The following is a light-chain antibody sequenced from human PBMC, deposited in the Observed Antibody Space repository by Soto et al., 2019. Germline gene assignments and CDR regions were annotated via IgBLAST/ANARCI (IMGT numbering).Light chain of an antibody. Sequence: QSVLTQPASVSGSPGQSITISCTGTSSDVGSYNLVSWYQQHPGKVPKLMIYEVTKRPSGVSNRFSGSKSGNTASLTISGLQAEEEADYYCCAYAGSSTFVIFGGGTKVTVL. V-gene: IGLV2-23*02. CDR1: SSDVGSYNL. CDR3: CAYAGSSTFVI. CDR2: EVT. J-gene: IGLJ2*01.